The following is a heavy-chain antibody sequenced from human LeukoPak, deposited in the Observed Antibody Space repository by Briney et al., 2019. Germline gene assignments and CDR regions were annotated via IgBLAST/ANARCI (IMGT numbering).Heavy chain of an antibody. CDR2: ISGSGGST. V-gene: IGHV3-23*01. CDR1: GFTFSSYA. J-gene: IGHJ4*02. Sequence: GGSLRLSCAASGFTFSSYAMSWVRQAPGKGQEWVSAISGSGGSTYYADSVKGRFTISRDNSKNTLYLQMNSLRAEDTAVYYCAKGDYYESTLSSFDYWGRRTLVTVSS. D-gene: IGHD3-22*01. CDR3: AKGDYYESTLSSFDY.